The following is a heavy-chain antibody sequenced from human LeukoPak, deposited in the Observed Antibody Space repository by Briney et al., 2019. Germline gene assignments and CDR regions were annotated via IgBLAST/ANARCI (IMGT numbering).Heavy chain of an antibody. CDR2: IYYSGST. CDR3: ASTNDAFDI. J-gene: IGHJ3*02. V-gene: IGHV4-59*01. D-gene: IGHD2-8*01. CDR1: GGSISSYY. Sequence: SETLSLTCTVSGGSISSYYWSWIRQPPGKGLEWIGYIYYSGSTNYNPSLKSRVTISVDTSKNRFSLKLSPVTAADTAVYYCASTNDAFDIWGQGTMVTVSS.